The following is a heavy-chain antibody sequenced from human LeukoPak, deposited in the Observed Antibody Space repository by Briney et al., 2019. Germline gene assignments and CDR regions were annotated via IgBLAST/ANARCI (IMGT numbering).Heavy chain of an antibody. CDR1: GFPFSTYD. CDR3: AKGLGTGSVLARPLHY. V-gene: IGHV3-30*18. J-gene: IGHJ4*02. CDR2: ISSDGYRT. Sequence: GGSLRLSCAASGFPFSTYDMHWVRQAPDKGLQWVAVISSDGYRTDYPDSVRGRFTISRDNFKDTVDLQMISVTAEDTAMYFCAKGLGTGSVLARPLHYWGQGTLVTVSS. D-gene: IGHD3-10*01.